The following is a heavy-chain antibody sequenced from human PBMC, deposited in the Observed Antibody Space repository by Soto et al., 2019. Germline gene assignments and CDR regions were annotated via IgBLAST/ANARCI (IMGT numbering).Heavy chain of an antibody. CDR1: GFTFSNSE. D-gene: IGHD2-21*02. Sequence: GGPLRLSCAASGFTFSNSEMFWVRQAPGKGLEWVSKINYSGSNIYYSKSVKGRFTISRDNAKNSLSLQMNSLTDEDTAIYYCASEALCGADCYFFEYWGPGTLVTVSS. CDR3: ASEALCGADCYFFEY. V-gene: IGHV3-48*03. CDR2: INYSGSNI. J-gene: IGHJ4*02.